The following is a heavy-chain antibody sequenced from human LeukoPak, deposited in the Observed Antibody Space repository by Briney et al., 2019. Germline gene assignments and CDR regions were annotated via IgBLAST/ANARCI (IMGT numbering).Heavy chain of an antibody. D-gene: IGHD3-10*01. CDR1: GLTFSRYW. Sequence: GGSLRLSCAASGLTFSRYWMTWVRQAPGKGLEWVASIKPDGGEKYYVDSVKGRFTIPRDNAKNSLYLQMNSLRAEDTAVYYCARPNYYPDYWGQGTLVTVSS. J-gene: IGHJ4*02. CDR2: IKPDGGEK. V-gene: IGHV3-7*01. CDR3: ARPNYYPDY.